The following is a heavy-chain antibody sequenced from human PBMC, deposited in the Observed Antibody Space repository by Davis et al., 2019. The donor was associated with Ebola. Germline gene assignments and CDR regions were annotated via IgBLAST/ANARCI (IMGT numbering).Heavy chain of an antibody. CDR2: IYYSGST. CDR3: ARDRDRSGYYVDY. J-gene: IGHJ4*02. CDR1: GGSISSGDNY. V-gene: IGHV4-30-4*01. D-gene: IGHD3-22*01. Sequence: LRLSCTVSGGSISSGDNYWSWIRQPPGKGLEWIGYIYYSGSTYYNPSLKSRVTMSVDTSKNQFSLKLSSVTAADTAVYYCARDRDRSGYYVDYWGQGTLVTVSS.